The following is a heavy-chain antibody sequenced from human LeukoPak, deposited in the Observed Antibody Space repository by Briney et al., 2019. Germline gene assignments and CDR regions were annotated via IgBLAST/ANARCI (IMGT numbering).Heavy chain of an antibody. Sequence: PGRSLRLSCAASGFTFSNYGIHWVRQAPGKGLEWVAVISYDATNEYYTDSVKGRFTISRDNSRNTLYLQMSSLRAEDTAVYYCAKDQDVAAAGTWGSIDYWGQGTLVTVSS. CDR2: ISYDATNE. CDR3: AKDQDVAAAGTWGSIDY. CDR1: GFTFSNYG. D-gene: IGHD6-13*01. J-gene: IGHJ4*02. V-gene: IGHV3-30*18.